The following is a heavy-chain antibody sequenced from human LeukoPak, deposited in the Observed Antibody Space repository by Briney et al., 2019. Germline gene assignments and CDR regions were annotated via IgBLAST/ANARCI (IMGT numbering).Heavy chain of an antibody. J-gene: IGHJ4*01. CDR1: GVSISSSYYY. V-gene: IGHV4-39*01. D-gene: IGHD1-26*01. Sequence: SEILSLTCIVSGVSISSSYYYWGWIRQPPEKGLEWIGSIYYSGSTYYNSSLKSRVTISIDTSKNQVSLNLTSMTAADTAVYYCAKSGGYGLIDYWGQGTLVTVSS. CDR2: IYYSGST. CDR3: AKSGGYGLIDY.